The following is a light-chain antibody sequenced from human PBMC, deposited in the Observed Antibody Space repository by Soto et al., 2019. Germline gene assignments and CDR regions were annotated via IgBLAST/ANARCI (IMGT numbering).Light chain of an antibody. V-gene: IGKV1-39*01. CDR3: QQSYNTPIT. CDR2: AAS. CDR1: QTISNY. Sequence: DIQMTQSASSLSTSLGDRFTITCRASQTISNYLNWYQQKSGRAPELLVYAASNLQSGVPSRFTGSGSGTHFTLTISGLEPADFATYFCQQSYNTPITFGQGTRLEIK. J-gene: IGKJ5*01.